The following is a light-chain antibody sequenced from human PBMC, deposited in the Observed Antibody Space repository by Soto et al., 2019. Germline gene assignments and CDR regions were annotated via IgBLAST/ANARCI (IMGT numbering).Light chain of an antibody. V-gene: IGLV2-23*02. CDR3: LSFAGSQGDV. J-gene: IGLJ1*01. CDR1: RSDVGSYNL. CDR2: EVS. Sequence: QSALTQPASVSGSPGQSITISCSGTRSDVGSYNLVSWYQQHPGKAPKLLIYEVSRRPSGVSDRFSASKSGNTASLTISGLQAEDEADYYCLSFAGSQGDVFGTGTKVTV.